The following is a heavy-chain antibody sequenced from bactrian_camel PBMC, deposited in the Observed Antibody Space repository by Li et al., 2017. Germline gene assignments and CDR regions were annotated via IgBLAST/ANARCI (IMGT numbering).Heavy chain of an antibody. CDR3: AFRHGYYCYSESWTRGYNY. CDR2: ISGDGIT. Sequence: HVQLVESGGGSVQAGGSLKLSCTASGRIRSICGMGRYRQGPGKERELVSKISGDGITTYAGSVKGRFTISRDNAKNTLYLEMNSLKPEDTGMYYCAFRHGYYCYSESWTRGYNYWGQGTQVTVS. V-gene: IGHV3S53*01. D-gene: IGHD3*01. CDR1: GRIRSICG. J-gene: IGHJ4*01.